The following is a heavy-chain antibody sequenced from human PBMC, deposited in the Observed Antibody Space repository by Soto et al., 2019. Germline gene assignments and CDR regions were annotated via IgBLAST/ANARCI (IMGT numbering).Heavy chain of an antibody. J-gene: IGHJ4*02. D-gene: IGHD2-2*01. CDR1: GFTVSSNY. CDR3: ARVKCISASCYATPYYFDY. Sequence: EVQLVESGGGLVQPGGSLRLSCAASGFTVSSNYMTWVRQAPGKGLEWVSVIYSGGGTFYADSVKGRFIISRDNSKNTLYLQMNSLRAEDTAVYYCARVKCISASCYATPYYFDYWGQGTLVTVSS. CDR2: IYSGGGT. V-gene: IGHV3-66*01.